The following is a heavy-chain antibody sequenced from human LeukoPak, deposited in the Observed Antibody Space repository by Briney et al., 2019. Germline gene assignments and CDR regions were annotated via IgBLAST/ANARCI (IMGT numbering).Heavy chain of an antibody. CDR3: ARDRSPAPGRSYGRGHFDY. V-gene: IGHV1-46*01. CDR1: GYTFTSYY. D-gene: IGHD5-18*01. J-gene: IGHJ4*02. CDR2: INPSGGTT. Sequence: ASVKVSCKASGYTFTSYYMHWVRQAPGQGLEWMGIINPSGGTTSSAQKFQGRVTMTRDTSISTAYMELSRLRSDDTAVYYCARDRSPAPGRSYGRGHFDYWGQRTLVTVSS.